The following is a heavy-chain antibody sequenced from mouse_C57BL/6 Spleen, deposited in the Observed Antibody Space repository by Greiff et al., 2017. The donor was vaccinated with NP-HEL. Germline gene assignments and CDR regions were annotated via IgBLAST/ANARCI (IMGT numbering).Heavy chain of an antibody. CDR3: ARGGEIYDYDGYFDV. D-gene: IGHD2-4*01. Sequence: QVQLQQPGAELVRPGSSVKLSCKASGYTFTSYWMHWVKQRPIQGLEWIGNIDPSDSETHYNQKFKDKATLTVDKSSSTAYMQLSSLTSEDSAVYYCARGGEIYDYDGYFDVWGTGTTVTVSS. CDR2: IDPSDSET. CDR1: GYTFTSYW. V-gene: IGHV1-52*01. J-gene: IGHJ1*03.